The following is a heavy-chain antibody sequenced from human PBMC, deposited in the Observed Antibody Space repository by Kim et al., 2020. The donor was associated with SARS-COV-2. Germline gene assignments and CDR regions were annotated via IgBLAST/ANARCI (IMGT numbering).Heavy chain of an antibody. J-gene: IGHJ5*02. V-gene: IGHV6-1*01. D-gene: IGHD4-17*01. Sequence: AVSVKSRITINPDTSKNQFSLQLNSVTPEDTAVYYCARDDYGVYDNWFDPWGQGTLVTVSS. CDR3: ARDDYGVYDNWFDP.